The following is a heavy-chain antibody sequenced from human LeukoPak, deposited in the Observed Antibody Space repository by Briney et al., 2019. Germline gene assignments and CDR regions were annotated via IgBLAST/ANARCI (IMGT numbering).Heavy chain of an antibody. CDR1: GVTSSSYG. D-gene: IGHD4-23*01. CDR2: IIPIFGKT. Sequence: SVKVSCKASGVTSSSYGITWVRQAPGQGLEWMGGIIPIFGKTNYAQKFQGRVTITADESTSTAYLEVNSLTSADTAMYYCARGLDGGNVDYWGQGTLVTVSS. CDR3: ARGLDGGNVDY. V-gene: IGHV1-69*01. J-gene: IGHJ4*02.